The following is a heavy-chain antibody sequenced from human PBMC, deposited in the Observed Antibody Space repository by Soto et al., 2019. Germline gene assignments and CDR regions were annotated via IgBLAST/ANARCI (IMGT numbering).Heavy chain of an antibody. Sequence: PSETLSLTCAVYGGSFSGYYWSWIRQPPGKGLEWIGEINHSGSTNYNPSLKSRVTISVDTSKNQFSLKLSSVTAADTAVYYCASNQVYSSSWSNNYYYGMDVWGQGTTVTVSS. J-gene: IGHJ6*02. CDR3: ASNQVYSSSWSNNYYYGMDV. CDR1: GGSFSGYY. CDR2: INHSGST. V-gene: IGHV4-34*01. D-gene: IGHD6-13*01.